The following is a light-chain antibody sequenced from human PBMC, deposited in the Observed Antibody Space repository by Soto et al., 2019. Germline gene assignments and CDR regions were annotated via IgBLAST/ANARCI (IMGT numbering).Light chain of an antibody. CDR3: QQRTNWPLT. V-gene: IGKV3-11*01. CDR2: DAS. Sequence: EIVLTQSPATLSLSPGERATLSCRASQSVRSYLAWYQQKPGQAPRLLIYDASNRATGIPARFSGSGSGTDFTLTISSLEPEDFAVYHCQQRTNWPLTFGGGTKVELK. CDR1: QSVRSY. J-gene: IGKJ4*01.